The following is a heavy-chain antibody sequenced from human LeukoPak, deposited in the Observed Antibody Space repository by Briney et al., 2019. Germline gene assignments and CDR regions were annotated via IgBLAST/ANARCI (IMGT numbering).Heavy chain of an antibody. J-gene: IGHJ4*02. V-gene: IGHV3-20*04. Sequence: GGSLRLSCAASGFTFDDYGVSWVRQAPGKGLEWVSGINWNGGSTGYADSVKGRFTISRDNAKNSLYLQMNSLRAEDTALYYCARATCSSTSCSIRAYFDYWGQGTLVTVSS. CDR1: GFTFDDYG. D-gene: IGHD2-2*01. CDR3: ARATCSSTSCSIRAYFDY. CDR2: INWNGGST.